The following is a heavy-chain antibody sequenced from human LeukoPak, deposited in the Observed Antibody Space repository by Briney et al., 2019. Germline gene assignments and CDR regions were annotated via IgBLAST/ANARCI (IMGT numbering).Heavy chain of an antibody. CDR1: GFTFSIYE. CDR3: ATSPRSTGRVFNY. J-gene: IGHJ4*02. D-gene: IGHD1-1*01. CDR2: ISSSGDMI. Sequence: GGSLRLSCAASGFTFSIYEMNWVRQAPGKGLEWVSYISSSGDMIYYADSVKGRFTISRDSAKKSVYLQMKSLRDEDTAVYYCATSPRSTGRVFNYWGQGTLVTVSS. V-gene: IGHV3-48*03.